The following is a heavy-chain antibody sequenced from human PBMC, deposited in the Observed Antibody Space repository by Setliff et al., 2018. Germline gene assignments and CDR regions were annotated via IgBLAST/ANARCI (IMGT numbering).Heavy chain of an antibody. CDR2: IHYSGST. V-gene: IGHV4-34*01. J-gene: IGHJ4*02. CDR1: GGSFSGYY. CDR3: ATSAWWYRFDS. D-gene: IGHD2-15*01. Sequence: SSETLSLTCAVYGGSFSGYYWSWIRQPPGKRLEWIGYIHYSGSTNYCPSLKSRVTMSLDTSENQLSLKLTSVTAEDTAVYYCATSAWWYRFDSWGQGILVTVSS.